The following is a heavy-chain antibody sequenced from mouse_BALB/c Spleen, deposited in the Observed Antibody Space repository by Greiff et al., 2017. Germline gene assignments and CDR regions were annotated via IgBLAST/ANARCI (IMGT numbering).Heavy chain of an antibody. J-gene: IGHJ3*01. Sequence: QVQLQQSGAELMKPGASVKISCKATGYTFSSYWIEWVKQRPGHGLEWIGEILPGSGSTNYNEKFKGKATFTADTSSNTAYMQLSSLTSEDSAVYYCARGGNGYDEFAYWGQGTLVTVAA. V-gene: IGHV1-9*01. D-gene: IGHD2-2*01. CDR2: ILPGSGST. CDR1: GYTFSSYW. CDR3: ARGGNGYDEFAY.